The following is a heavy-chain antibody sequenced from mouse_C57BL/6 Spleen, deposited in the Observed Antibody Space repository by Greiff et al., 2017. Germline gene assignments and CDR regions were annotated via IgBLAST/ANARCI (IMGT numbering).Heavy chain of an antibody. CDR1: GYTFTSYG. J-gene: IGHJ2*01. CDR3: ARLASDY. V-gene: IGHV1-81*01. D-gene: IGHD6-1*01. Sequence: VQLQQSGAELARPGASVKLSCKASGYTFTSYGISWVKQRTGQGLEWIGEIYPRSGNTYYNEKFKGKATLTADKSSSTAYMELRSLTSEDSAVYFCARLASDYGGQGTTLTVSS. CDR2: IYPRSGNT.